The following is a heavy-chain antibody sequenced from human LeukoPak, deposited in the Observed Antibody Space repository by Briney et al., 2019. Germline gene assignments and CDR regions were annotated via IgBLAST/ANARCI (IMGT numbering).Heavy chain of an antibody. Sequence: SQTLSLTCTVSGGSTSNYYWSWIRQPPGKGLECIGYIYYSGGTNYNPSLKSRVTISVDTSKNQFSLRLSSVTAADTAVYYCARQREYCSGVSCYSDVFDIWGQGTMVTVSS. CDR2: IYYSGGT. CDR3: ARQREYCSGVSCYSDVFDI. V-gene: IGHV4-59*08. D-gene: IGHD2-15*01. J-gene: IGHJ3*02. CDR1: GGSTSNYY.